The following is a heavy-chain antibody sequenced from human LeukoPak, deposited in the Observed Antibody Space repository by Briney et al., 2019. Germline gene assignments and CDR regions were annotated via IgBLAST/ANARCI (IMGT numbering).Heavy chain of an antibody. V-gene: IGHV4-39*01. CDR1: GGSISSNKYY. CDR3: ATPYSGGYHGLDI. CDR2: IYYSGST. J-gene: IGHJ3*02. D-gene: IGHD1-26*01. Sequence: SETLSLTCTVSGGSISSNKYYWGCIRQPPGKGLEWIGSIYYSGSTYYNPSLKSRVTISVDTSKNQFSLKLSSVTAADTAVYYCATPYSGGYHGLDIWGQGTMVTVSS.